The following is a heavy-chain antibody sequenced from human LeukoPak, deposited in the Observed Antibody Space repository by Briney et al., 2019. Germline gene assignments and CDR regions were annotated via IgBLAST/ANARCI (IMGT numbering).Heavy chain of an antibody. V-gene: IGHV3-48*01. Sequence: TGGSLRLSCAASGFTFSSYSMNWVRQAPGKGLEWVSYISSSSSTIYYADSVKGRFTISRDNAKNSLYLQMNSLRAEDTAVYYCARAIAAAGFDYWGQGTLVTVSS. CDR3: ARAIAAAGFDY. CDR2: ISSSSSTI. D-gene: IGHD6-13*01. CDR1: GFTFSSYS. J-gene: IGHJ4*02.